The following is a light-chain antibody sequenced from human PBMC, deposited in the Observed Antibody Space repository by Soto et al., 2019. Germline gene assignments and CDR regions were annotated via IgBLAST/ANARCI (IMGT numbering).Light chain of an antibody. J-gene: IGLJ2*01. Sequence: QSALTQPRSVSGSPGQSVTISCTGTSSDVGGYNFVSWYRHHPGKAPKLMICDVSKRPSGVPDRFSGSKSGNTASLTISGLQAEDEADYYCGSYAGNYPVLFGGGTKLTVL. CDR3: GSYAGNYPVL. CDR2: DVS. CDR1: SSDVGGYNF. V-gene: IGLV2-11*01.